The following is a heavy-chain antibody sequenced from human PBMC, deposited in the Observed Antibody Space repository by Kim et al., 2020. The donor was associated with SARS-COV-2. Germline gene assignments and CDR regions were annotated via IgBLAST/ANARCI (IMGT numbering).Heavy chain of an antibody. J-gene: IGHJ4*02. V-gene: IGHV3-33*06. Sequence: GKGRFTISRDNSKNTLYLQMNSLRAEDTAVYYCAKDRMWELPPMYYFDYWGQGTLVTVSS. D-gene: IGHD1-26*01. CDR3: AKDRMWELPPMYYFDY.